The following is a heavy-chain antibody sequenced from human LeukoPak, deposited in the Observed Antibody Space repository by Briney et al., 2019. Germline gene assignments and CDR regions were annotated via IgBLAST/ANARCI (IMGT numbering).Heavy chain of an antibody. CDR1: GGSISSKTHY. J-gene: IGHJ4*02. D-gene: IGHD3-22*01. CDR3: AKHGEDSSGYYADFFDH. V-gene: IGHV4-39*01. CDR2: VFYNGNT. Sequence: SETLSLTCTVSGGSISSKTHYWACIRQTPGKGLEWIGSVFYNGNTYYNPSLKSRVTISVDTSKNHFSLRLSSVTPAEPDLDYCAKHGEDSSGYYADFFDHCGQGTLVTVSS.